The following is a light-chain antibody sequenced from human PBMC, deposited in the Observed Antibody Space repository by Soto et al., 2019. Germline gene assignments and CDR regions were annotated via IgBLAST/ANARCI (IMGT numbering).Light chain of an antibody. CDR2: RAS. J-gene: IGKJ1*01. CDR3: QQYQTWT. Sequence: DIQMSQSPFTLSASVGDRVTITCRASQSISRWLAWYQQKPGKAPKLLIYRASSLESGVPSRFSGSGSGTEFTLTISGLQSDDSATYYCQQYQTWTFGQGTKVEIK. CDR1: QSISRW. V-gene: IGKV1-5*03.